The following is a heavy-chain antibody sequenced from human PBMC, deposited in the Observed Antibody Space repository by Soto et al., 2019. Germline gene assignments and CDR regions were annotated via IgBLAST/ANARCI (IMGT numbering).Heavy chain of an antibody. Sequence: QLQLQESGPGLVKPSETLSLTCTVSGGSISSSSYYWGWIRQPPGKGLEWIGSIYYSGSTYYNPSLKSRVTISVGTSNNQFSLKLSSVTAADTAVYYCARQVPFVVVPSNWFDPWGQGTLVTVSS. CDR2: IYYSGST. D-gene: IGHD2-2*01. V-gene: IGHV4-39*01. CDR1: GGSISSSSYY. J-gene: IGHJ5*02. CDR3: ARQVPFVVVPSNWFDP.